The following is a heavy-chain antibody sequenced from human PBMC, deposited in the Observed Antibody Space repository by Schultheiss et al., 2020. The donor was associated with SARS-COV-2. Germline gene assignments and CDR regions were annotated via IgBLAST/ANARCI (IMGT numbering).Heavy chain of an antibody. CDR3: AREDYYYYYMDV. CDR1: GGSISSYY. CDR2: IYYSGST. V-gene: IGHV4-59*01. J-gene: IGHJ6*03. Sequence: SETLSLTCTVSGGSISSYYWSWIRQPPGKGLEWIGYIYYSGSTNYNPSLKSRVTISVDTSKNQFTLKLSSVTAADTAVYYCAREDYYYYYMDVWGKGTTVTVSS.